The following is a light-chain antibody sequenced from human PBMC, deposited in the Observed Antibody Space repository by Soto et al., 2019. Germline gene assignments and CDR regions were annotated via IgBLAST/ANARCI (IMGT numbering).Light chain of an antibody. Sequence: EIVMTQSPATLSVSPGERATLSCRASQSVSSNLAWYQQKPGQAPRLLIYGASTRATGIPARCSGSGSGTEFTLTISSLQSEDVAVYYWQQYNNWPPITCGQATRLEIK. CDR2: GAS. J-gene: IGKJ5*01. CDR1: QSVSSN. CDR3: QQYNNWPPIT. V-gene: IGKV3-15*01.